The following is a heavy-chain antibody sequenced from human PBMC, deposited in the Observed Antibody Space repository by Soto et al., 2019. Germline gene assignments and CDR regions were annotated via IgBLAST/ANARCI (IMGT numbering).Heavy chain of an antibody. V-gene: IGHV4-59*01. Sequence: QVQLQESGPGLVRPSETLSLTCTVSADSFGTFYWSWIRQSPGRGLEWIGYIYSSGLTKYNPSFESRVTMSVDTSKKQISLNLNSVTAADTAVYYCARWSDGYTFFFDSWGQGTRVTVSS. D-gene: IGHD5-18*01. CDR2: IYSSGLT. CDR1: ADSFGTFY. J-gene: IGHJ4*02. CDR3: ARWSDGYTFFFDS.